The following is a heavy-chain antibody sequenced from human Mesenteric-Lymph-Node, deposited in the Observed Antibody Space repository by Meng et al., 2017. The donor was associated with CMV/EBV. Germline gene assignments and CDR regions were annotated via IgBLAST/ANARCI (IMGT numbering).Heavy chain of an antibody. Sequence: GGSLRLSCAASGFTFSSYEMNWVRQAPGKGLEWVSYIRSSDSIYYADSVKGRFTISRDNAKNSLYLQMNSLRAEDTALYYCATDDYGGNPAYWGQGTLVTVSS. CDR3: ATDDYGGNPAY. D-gene: IGHD4-23*01. CDR1: GFTFSSYE. CDR2: IRSSDSI. J-gene: IGHJ4*02. V-gene: IGHV3-48*03.